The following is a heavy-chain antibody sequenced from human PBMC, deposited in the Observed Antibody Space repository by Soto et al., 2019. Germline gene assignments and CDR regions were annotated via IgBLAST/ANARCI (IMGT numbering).Heavy chain of an antibody. J-gene: IGHJ4*02. CDR1: GDSISNGDYY. D-gene: IGHD3-16*02. Sequence: SETLSLTCTVSGDSISNGDYYWSWIRQPPGRGLGWIGYIDSSGSTYYNPSLKSRLTMSVDMSKNQFSLRLTSVTAADTAVYYCASRYLYWGQGLLVTVSS. CDR2: IDSSGST. CDR3: ASRYLY. V-gene: IGHV4-30-4*01.